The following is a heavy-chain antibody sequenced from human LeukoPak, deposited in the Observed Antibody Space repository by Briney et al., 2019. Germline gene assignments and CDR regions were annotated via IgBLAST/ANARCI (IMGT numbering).Heavy chain of an antibody. CDR3: ARVEYSSGWYRDYYYYYMDV. CDR1: GYPFTSYG. Sequence: AASVKVSCKASGYPFTSYGISWVRQAPGQGLEWMGWISAYNGNTNYAQKLQGRVTMTTDTSTSTAYMELRSLRSDDTAVYYCARVEYSSGWYRDYYYYYMDVWGKGTTVTVSS. V-gene: IGHV1-18*01. J-gene: IGHJ6*03. D-gene: IGHD6-19*01. CDR2: ISAYNGNT.